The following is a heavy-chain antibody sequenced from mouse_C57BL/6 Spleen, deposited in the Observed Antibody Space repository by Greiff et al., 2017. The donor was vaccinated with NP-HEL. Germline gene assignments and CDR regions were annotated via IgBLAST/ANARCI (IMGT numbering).Heavy chain of an antibody. CDR1: GFNIKDYY. J-gene: IGHJ4*01. CDR3: TTPYYYGSSYEDAMDY. CDR2: IDPEDGDT. D-gene: IGHD1-1*01. V-gene: IGHV14-1*01. Sequence: EVKLQESGAELVRPGASVKLSCTASGFNIKDYYMHWVKQRPEQGLEWIGRIDPEDGDTEYAPKFQGKATMTADTSSNTAYLQLSSLTSEDTAVYYCTTPYYYGSSYEDAMDYWGQGTSVTVSS.